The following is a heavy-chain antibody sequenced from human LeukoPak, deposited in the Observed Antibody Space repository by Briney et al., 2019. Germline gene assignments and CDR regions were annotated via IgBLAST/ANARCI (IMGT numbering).Heavy chain of an antibody. V-gene: IGHV4-39*07. Sequence: PSETLSLTCTVSGGSISSSSYYWGWIRQPPGKGLEWIGEINHSGSTNYNPSLKSRVTISVDTSKNQFSLKLSSVTAADTAVYYCARGTQGVLMVYLARNNWFDPWGQGTLVTVSS. CDR1: GGSISSSSYY. D-gene: IGHD2-8*01. CDR2: INHSGST. CDR3: ARGTQGVLMVYLARNNWFDP. J-gene: IGHJ5*02.